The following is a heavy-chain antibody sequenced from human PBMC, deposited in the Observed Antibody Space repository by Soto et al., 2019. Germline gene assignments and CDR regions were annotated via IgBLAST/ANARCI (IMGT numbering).Heavy chain of an antibody. Sequence: GGSLRLSCADSGFTFTDYGMSWIRQATGKGLEWVSYISSSSSYTNYADSVKGRFTISRDNAKNSLYLQMNSLRAEDTAVYYYARVGGLRSFRTMYYFDYWGQGTLVTVSS. D-gene: IGHD4-17*01. CDR3: ARVGGLRSFRTMYYFDY. V-gene: IGHV3-11*05. J-gene: IGHJ4*02. CDR2: ISSSSSYT. CDR1: GFTFTDYG.